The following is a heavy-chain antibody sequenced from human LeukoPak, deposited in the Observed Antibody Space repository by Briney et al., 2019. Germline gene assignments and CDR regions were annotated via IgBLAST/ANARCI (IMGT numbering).Heavy chain of an antibody. J-gene: IGHJ4*02. CDR2: ISHDGSNE. D-gene: IGHD3-10*01. CDR3: AKEGYYGSGSFPDY. CDR1: GFTFSSYG. V-gene: IGHV3-30*18. Sequence: PGGSLRLSCAASGFTFSSYGMHWVRQAPGKGLEWVAVISHDGSNEYYADSVKGRFTISRDNTKNTLYLQMNSLRPEDTAVYYCAKEGYYGSGSFPDYWGQGTLVTVSS.